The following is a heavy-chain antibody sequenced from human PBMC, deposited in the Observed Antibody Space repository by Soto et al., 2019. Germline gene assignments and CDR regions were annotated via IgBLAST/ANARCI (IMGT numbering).Heavy chain of an antibody. CDR2: ISAYNGNT. D-gene: IGHD2-21*02. V-gene: IGHV1-18*01. CDR3: ARLEPIEYCGGDCHMAAI. CDR1: GYTFTSYG. J-gene: IGHJ3*02. Sequence: QVQLVQSGAEVKKPGASVKVSCKASGYTFTSYGISWVRQAPGQGLEWMGGISAYNGNTNYAQKLQGRVTMTTDTSTSTAYMELRSLRSDDTAVYYCARLEPIEYCGGDCHMAAIWGQGTMVTVSS.